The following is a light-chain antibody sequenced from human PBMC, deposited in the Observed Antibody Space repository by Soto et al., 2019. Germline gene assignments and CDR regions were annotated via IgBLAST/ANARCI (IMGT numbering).Light chain of an antibody. CDR1: QGISSY. CDR2: AAS. V-gene: IGKV1-8*01. J-gene: IGKJ3*01. Sequence: AIRMTQSPSSFSASTGDRVTITCRASQGISSYLAWYQQKPGKAPKLLIYAASTLQSGVPSRFSGSGSGTDFTLTISCLQPEDFATYYCQQYYSYPLTFGPGTKVDIK. CDR3: QQYYSYPLT.